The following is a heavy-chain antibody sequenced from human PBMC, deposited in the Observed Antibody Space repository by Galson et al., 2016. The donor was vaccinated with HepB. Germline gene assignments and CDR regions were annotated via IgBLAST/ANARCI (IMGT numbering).Heavy chain of an antibody. CDR3: ARDRRGGSNTLDY. J-gene: IGHJ4*02. Sequence: SLRLSCAASGLSVSDAYMNWVRQAPGKGLEWVSVLYAGGETYYADSLRGRFTISRDNSKNTLYLHMNSLRAEDTAVYYCARDRRGGSNTLDYWGQGTLVTVSS. V-gene: IGHV3-66*01. CDR2: LYAGGET. D-gene: IGHD1-26*01. CDR1: GLSVSDAY.